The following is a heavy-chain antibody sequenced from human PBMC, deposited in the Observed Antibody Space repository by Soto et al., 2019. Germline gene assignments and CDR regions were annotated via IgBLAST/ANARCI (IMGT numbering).Heavy chain of an antibody. CDR2: IYSGGST. J-gene: IGHJ1*01. CDR3: ARDRVESGYPEHFQH. CDR1: GFTVSSNY. V-gene: IGHV3-53*01. D-gene: IGHD3-22*01. Sequence: EVQLVESGGGLIQPGGSLRLSCAASGFTVSSNYMSWVRQAPGKGLEWVSVIYSGGSTYYADSVKGRFTISRDNSKNTLYLQMNILRAEDTAVDYCARDRVESGYPEHFQHWGQGTLVTVSS.